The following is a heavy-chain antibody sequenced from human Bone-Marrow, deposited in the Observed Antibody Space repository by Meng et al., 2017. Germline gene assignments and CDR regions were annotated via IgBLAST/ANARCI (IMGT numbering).Heavy chain of an antibody. CDR3: ASARGKYSSGYQLPSDY. Sequence: ASVKVSCKASGSTFTSYAMNWVRQAPGQGLEWMGWINTNTGNPTYAQGFTGRFVISLDTSVITAYLQISNLKAEDTAVYYCASARGKYSSGYQLPSDYWGQGTLVTVSS. CDR2: INTNTGNP. V-gene: IGHV7-4-1*02. D-gene: IGHD3-22*01. CDR1: GSTFTSYA. J-gene: IGHJ4*02.